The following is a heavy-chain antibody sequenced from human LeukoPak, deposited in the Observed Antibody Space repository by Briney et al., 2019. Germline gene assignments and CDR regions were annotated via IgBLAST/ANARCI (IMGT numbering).Heavy chain of an antibody. D-gene: IGHD6-19*01. J-gene: IGHJ4*02. CDR3: AKRRAVAQQFDY. CDR2: IGDSGVNT. V-gene: IGHV3-23*01. CDR1: GLTFSSYA. Sequence: PGGSLRLSCAASGLTFSSYAMTWVRQAPGRGLEWVSTIGDSGVNTYDAESVKGRFTISRDNSKNTLYLQMNTLRAEDTAVYYCAKRRAVAQQFDYWGQGTLVTVSS.